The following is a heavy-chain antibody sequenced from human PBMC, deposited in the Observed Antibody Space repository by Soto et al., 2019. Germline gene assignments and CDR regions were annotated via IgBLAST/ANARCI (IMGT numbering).Heavy chain of an antibody. D-gene: IGHD3-9*01. Sequence: GGSLRLSCAASGFTFSDYYMSWIRQAPGKGLEWVSYISSSSSYTNYTDSVKGRFTISRDNAKNSLYLQMNSLRAEDTAVYYCARERRYFDWLSDHDAFDIWGQGTMVTVSS. CDR3: ARERRYFDWLSDHDAFDI. J-gene: IGHJ3*02. CDR2: ISSSSSYT. V-gene: IGHV3-11*06. CDR1: GFTFSDYY.